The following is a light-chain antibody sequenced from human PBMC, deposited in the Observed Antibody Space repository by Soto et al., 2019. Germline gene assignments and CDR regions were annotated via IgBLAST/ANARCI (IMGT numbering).Light chain of an antibody. J-gene: IGLJ2*01. CDR3: SSYTTSRDVV. CDR1: SSDVGGYNY. Sequence: QSVLTQPASVSGSPGQSITISCTGTSSDVGGYNYVSWYQQHPGKAPKLMIYDVSNRPSGVSNRFSGSKSGNTASLTISGLQAEDEAYYYCSSYTTSRDVVFGGWTKLTVL. V-gene: IGLV2-14*01. CDR2: DVS.